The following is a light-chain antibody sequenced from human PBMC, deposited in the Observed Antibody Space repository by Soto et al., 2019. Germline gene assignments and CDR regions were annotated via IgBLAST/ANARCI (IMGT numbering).Light chain of an antibody. V-gene: IGKV3-20*01. CDR3: QQYGSSPQT. CDR1: QSISSSY. Sequence: EIVLTQSPGTLSLSPGERATLSCRASQSISSSYLAWYQQKPGQAPRLLIYDASSRATGIPDRFSGSGSGTDFSLTISRLEPEDFAFYYCQQYGSSPQTFGQGTKVDIK. J-gene: IGKJ1*01. CDR2: DAS.